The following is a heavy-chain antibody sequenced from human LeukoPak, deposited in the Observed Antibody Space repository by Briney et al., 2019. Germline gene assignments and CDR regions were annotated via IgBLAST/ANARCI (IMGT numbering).Heavy chain of an antibody. V-gene: IGHV7-4-1*02. CDR1: GYTFTSYA. CDR3: ARGYYDILTGYYPFFDY. Sequence: ASVKVSCKASGYTFTSYAMNWVRQAPGQGLEWMGWINTNTGNPTYAQGFTGRFVFSLDTSVSTAYLQISSLKAEDTAVYYCARGYYDILTGYYPFFDYWGQGTLVTVSS. CDR2: INTNTGNP. J-gene: IGHJ4*02. D-gene: IGHD3-9*01.